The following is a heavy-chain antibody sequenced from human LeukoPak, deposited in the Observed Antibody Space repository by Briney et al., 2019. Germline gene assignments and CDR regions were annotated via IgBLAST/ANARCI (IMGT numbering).Heavy chain of an antibody. D-gene: IGHD3-22*01. CDR2: VAHKGPTVYSPTLNR. V-gene: IGHV4-34*01. Sequence: SETLSLTCAVYGAALSEYYWSWIRQSPGKGLVWIGEVAHKGPTVYSPTLNRKYNPSFKSRVTMSVDPSKNQFSLKLTSVTVADTATYYCVRQGTNSGYYLLDYWGQGHLVIVSS. CDR1: GAALSEYY. J-gene: IGHJ4*02. CDR3: VRQGTNSGYYLLDY.